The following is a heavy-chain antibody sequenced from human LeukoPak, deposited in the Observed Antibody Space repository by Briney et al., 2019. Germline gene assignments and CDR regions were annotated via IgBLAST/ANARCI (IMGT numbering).Heavy chain of an antibody. CDR3: ARVSVAGTGPDY. Sequence: AETLSLTCTVSGDSVSSGSRYWSWLRQSPGKRLEWIGFVSYNVHTEYNPSLKSRVTLSVDTSTNQFSLRLSSVTAADTAIYFCARVSVAGTGPDYWGQGTLVTVSS. CDR1: GDSVSSGSRY. V-gene: IGHV4-61*01. D-gene: IGHD6-13*01. CDR2: VSYNVHT. J-gene: IGHJ4*02.